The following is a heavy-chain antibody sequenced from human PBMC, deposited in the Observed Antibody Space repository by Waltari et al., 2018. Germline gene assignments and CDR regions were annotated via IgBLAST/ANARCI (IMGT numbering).Heavy chain of an antibody. J-gene: IGHJ3*02. CDR3: AREGDGYNLWAAFDI. V-gene: IGHV1-69*05. Sequence: QVQLVQSGAEVKKPGSSVKVSCKASGGTFSSYAISWVRQAPGQGLEWMGGIIPIFGTGNYAQKFQGRVTITTDESTSTAYMELSSLRSEDTAVYYCAREGDGYNLWAAFDIWGQGTMVTVSS. CDR2: IIPIFGTG. D-gene: IGHD5-12*01. CDR1: GGTFSSYA.